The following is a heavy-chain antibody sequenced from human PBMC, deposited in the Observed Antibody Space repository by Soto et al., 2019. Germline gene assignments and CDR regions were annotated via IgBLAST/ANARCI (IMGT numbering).Heavy chain of an antibody. J-gene: IGHJ3*02. CDR1: GYTFTGYY. CDR3: ARERWEGAPHDAFDI. CDR2: INPNSGGT. V-gene: IGHV1-2*02. D-gene: IGHD1-26*01. Sequence: ASVKVSCKASGYTFTGYYMHWVRQAPGQGLEWMGWINPNSGGTNYAQKFQGRVTMTRDTSISTAYMELSRLRSDDTAVYYCARERWEGAPHDAFDIWGQGTRGTVS.